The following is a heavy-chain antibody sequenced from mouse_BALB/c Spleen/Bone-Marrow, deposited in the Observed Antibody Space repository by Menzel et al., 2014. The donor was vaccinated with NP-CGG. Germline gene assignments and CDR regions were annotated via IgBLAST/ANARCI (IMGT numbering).Heavy chain of an antibody. CDR1: GYTFTDYY. J-gene: IGHJ1*01. V-gene: IGHV1-26*01. CDR3: ARKSYSGSSYGYFEV. D-gene: IGHD1-1*01. CDR2: INPNNGDT. Sequence: VQLQQPGPELVKPGASVKMSCKASGYTFTDYYMKWVKQSHGKSLEWIGDINPNNGDTFYNQKFKGKVTLTVDKSSSTANMQLNSLTSEDSAVYYCARKSYSGSSYGYFEVWGAGTTVTVAS.